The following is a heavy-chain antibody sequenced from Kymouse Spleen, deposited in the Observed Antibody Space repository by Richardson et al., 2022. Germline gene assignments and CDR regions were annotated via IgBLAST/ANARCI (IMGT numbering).Heavy chain of an antibody. CDR2: INHSGST. CDR3: ARFRGPQPEDY. Sequence: QVQLQQWGAGLLKPSETLSLTCAVYGGSFSGYYWSWIRQPPGKGLEWIGEINHSGSTNYNPSLKSRVTISVDTSKNQFSLKLSSVTAADTAVYYCARFRGPQPEDYWGQGTLVTVSS. CDR1: GGSFSGYY. V-gene: IGHV4-34*01. D-gene: IGHD1-14*01,IGHD2-2*02. J-gene: IGHJ4*02.